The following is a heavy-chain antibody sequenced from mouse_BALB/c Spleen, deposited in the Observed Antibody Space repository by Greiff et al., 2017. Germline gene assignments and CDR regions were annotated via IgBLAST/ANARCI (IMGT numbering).Heavy chain of an antibody. Sequence: QVQLKESGPGLVAPSQSLSITCTVSGFSLTSYGVHWVRQPPGKGLEWLGVIWAGGSTNYNSALMSRLSISKDNSKSQVFLKMNSLQTDDTAMYYCARDNYGSGAYWGQGTLVTVSA. D-gene: IGHD1-1*01. CDR2: IWAGGST. V-gene: IGHV2-9*02. CDR3: ARDNYGSGAY. CDR1: GFSLTSYG. J-gene: IGHJ3*01.